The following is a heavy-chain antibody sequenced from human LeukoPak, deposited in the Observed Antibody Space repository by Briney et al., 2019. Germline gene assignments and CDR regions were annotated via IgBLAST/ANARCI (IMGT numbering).Heavy chain of an antibody. CDR2: ISFSGRDV. CDR3: ARDRRETHVDY. D-gene: IGHD1-26*01. Sequence: PGGPLRLSCAASGFTFSSYSMNWVRQGPGKALEWVSYISFSGRDVYYADSVKGRFIISRDNAKSSLYLQLNSLTDADTAVYFCARDRRETHVDYWGQGTLVTVSS. CDR1: GFTFSSYS. J-gene: IGHJ4*02. V-gene: IGHV3-48*02.